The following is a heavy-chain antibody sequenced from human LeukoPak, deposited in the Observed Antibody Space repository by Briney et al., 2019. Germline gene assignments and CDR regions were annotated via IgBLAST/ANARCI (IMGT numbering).Heavy chain of an antibody. Sequence: SETLSLTCTVSGGSISSGGYYWSWIRQPPGKGLEWIGYIYHSGSTYYNPSLKSRVTISVDRSKNQFSLKLSSVTAADTAVYYCARTILEQLVDYWGQGTLVTVSS. D-gene: IGHD6-13*01. CDR1: GGSISSGGYY. J-gene: IGHJ4*02. CDR3: ARTILEQLVDY. V-gene: IGHV4-30-2*01. CDR2: IYHSGST.